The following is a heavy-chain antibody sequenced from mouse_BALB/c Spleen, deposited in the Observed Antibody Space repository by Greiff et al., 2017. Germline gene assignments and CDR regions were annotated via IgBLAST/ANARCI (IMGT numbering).Heavy chain of an antibody. CDR1: GFTFSSYA. V-gene: IGHV5-6-5*01. CDR2: ISSGGST. J-gene: IGHJ4*01. D-gene: IGHD1-2*01. Sequence: EVQRVESGGGLVKPGGSLKLSCAASGFTFSSYAMSWVRQTPEKRLEWVASISSGGSTYYPDSVKGRFTISRDNARNILYLQMSSLRSEDTAMYYCARGRSIHYYGYDYAMDYWGQGTSVTVSS. CDR3: ARGRSIHYYGYDYAMDY.